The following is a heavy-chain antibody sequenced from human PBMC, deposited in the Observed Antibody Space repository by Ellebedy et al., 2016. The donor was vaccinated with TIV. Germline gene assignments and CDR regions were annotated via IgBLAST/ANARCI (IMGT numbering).Heavy chain of an antibody. CDR3: ARDGDLWFGRNWFDP. V-gene: IGHV1-2*04. CDR1: GGTFTSYG. D-gene: IGHD3-10*01. CDR2: INPNSGGT. J-gene: IGHJ5*02. Sequence: ASVKVSCKASGGTFTSYGISWVRQAPGQGLEWMGWINPNSGGTNYAQKFQGWVTMTRDTSISTAYMELSRLRSDDTAVYYCARDGDLWFGRNWFDPWGQGTLVTVSS.